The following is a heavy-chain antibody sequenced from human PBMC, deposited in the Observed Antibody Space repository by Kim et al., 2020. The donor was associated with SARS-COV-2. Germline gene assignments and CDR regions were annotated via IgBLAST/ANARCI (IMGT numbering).Heavy chain of an antibody. D-gene: IGHD4-17*01. Sequence: LKSRVTISVDTSKNQFSLKLSSVTAADTAVYYCAGGRGDYPYYYYYGMDVWGQGTTVTVSS. V-gene: IGHV4-59*09. CDR3: AGGRGDYPYYYYYGMDV. J-gene: IGHJ6*02.